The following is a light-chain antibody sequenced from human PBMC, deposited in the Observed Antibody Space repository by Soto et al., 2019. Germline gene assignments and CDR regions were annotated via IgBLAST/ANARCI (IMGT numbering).Light chain of an antibody. CDR3: GLFTSSATWV. Sequence: QSALTQPPSVSGSPGQSVTISCTVTSSDVGDYEHVSWYQLAPGTAPKLLISDVINRPSGVPDRFSGSKSGNTPSLTISGLQAEDEADYYCGLFTSSATWVFGGGTKLTAL. V-gene: IGLV2-18*01. CDR2: DVI. CDR1: SSDVGDYEH. J-gene: IGLJ3*02.